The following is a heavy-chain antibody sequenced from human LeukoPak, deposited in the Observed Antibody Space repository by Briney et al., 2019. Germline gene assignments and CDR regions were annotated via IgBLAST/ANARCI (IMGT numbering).Heavy chain of an antibody. J-gene: IGHJ4*02. CDR3: GRYCSATSCYTFDY. CDR2: VYYTGST. Sequence: SETLSLTCTVSGGTISSTSYYWGWIRQPPGKGLEWIGSVYYTGSTPYNLSLESRVTISIDTSKNQFSLKLSSVTAADTAVYYCGRYCSATSCYTFDYWGRGILVTVSS. V-gene: IGHV4-39*01. D-gene: IGHD2-2*02. CDR1: GGTISSTSYY.